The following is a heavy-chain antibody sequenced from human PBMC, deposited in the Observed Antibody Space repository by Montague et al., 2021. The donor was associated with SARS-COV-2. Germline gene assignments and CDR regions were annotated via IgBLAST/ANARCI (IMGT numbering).Heavy chain of an antibody. CDR2: IHYSGSA. CDR3: ARIVCGGDCDGSGVFDV. Sequence: TLSLTCTVSGYSIGGGGYFWSWIRQPPGKGLEWIGYIHYSGSADYNPSLESRVSISVDRSKNQFSLKLSSVTAADTAVYYCARIVCGGDCDGSGVFDVWGQGTLVTVSS. CDR1: GYSIGGGGYF. D-gene: IGHD2-21*02. V-gene: IGHV4-31*03. J-gene: IGHJ3*01.